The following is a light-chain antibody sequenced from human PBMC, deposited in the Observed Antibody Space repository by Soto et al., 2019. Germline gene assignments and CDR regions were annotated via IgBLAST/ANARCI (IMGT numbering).Light chain of an antibody. CDR1: QSVLYSSNNKNY. V-gene: IGKV4-1*01. J-gene: IGKJ4*01. CDR2: WAS. Sequence: DIVMTQFPDSLAVSLGERATINCKSSQSVLYSSNNKNYLVWYQQKPGQPPKLLIYWASTRESGVPDRFSGSGSGTDFTLTISSLQAEDVAVYYCQQYYSNPLTFGGGTKV. CDR3: QQYYSNPLT.